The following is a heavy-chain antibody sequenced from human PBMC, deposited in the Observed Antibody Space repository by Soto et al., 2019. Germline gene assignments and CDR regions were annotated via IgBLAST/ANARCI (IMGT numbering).Heavy chain of an antibody. D-gene: IGHD3-3*01. CDR2: IYHSGST. V-gene: IGHV4-30-2*01. Sequence: PSETLSLTCAVSGGSISSGGYSWSWIRQPPGKGLEWIGYIYHSGSTYYNPSLKSRVTISVDRSKNQFSLKLSSVTAADTAVYYCARVRFLEWLHFDYWGQGTLVTVSS. J-gene: IGHJ4*02. CDR3: ARVRFLEWLHFDY. CDR1: GGSISSGGYS.